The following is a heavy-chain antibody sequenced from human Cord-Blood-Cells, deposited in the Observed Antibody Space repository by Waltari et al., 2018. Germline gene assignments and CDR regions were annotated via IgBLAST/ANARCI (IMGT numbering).Heavy chain of an antibody. J-gene: IGHJ4*02. CDR2: IWYDGSNK. V-gene: IGHV3-30*18. Sequence: QVQLVESGGGVVQPGRSLRLSCAASGFPFSSHGMHWVRQAPGKGLEWVAVIWYDGSNKYYADSVKGRFTISRDNSKNTLYLQMNSLRAEDTAMYYCAKDLDYWGQGTLVTVSS. CDR1: GFPFSSHG. CDR3: AKDLDY.